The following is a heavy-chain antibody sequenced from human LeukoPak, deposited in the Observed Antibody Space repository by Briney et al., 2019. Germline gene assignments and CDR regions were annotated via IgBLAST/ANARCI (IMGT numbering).Heavy chain of an antibody. CDR2: INPNSGGT. Sequence: VASVKVSCKASGYTFTGYYMHWVRQAPGQGLEWMGWINPNSGGTNYAQKFQGRVTMTRDTSISTAYMELSRLRSDDTAVYYCARVDYYDSSGYYYQSSVYFQHWGQGTLVTVSS. CDR1: GYTFTGYY. D-gene: IGHD3-22*01. V-gene: IGHV1-2*02. CDR3: ARVDYYDSSGYYYQSSVYFQH. J-gene: IGHJ1*01.